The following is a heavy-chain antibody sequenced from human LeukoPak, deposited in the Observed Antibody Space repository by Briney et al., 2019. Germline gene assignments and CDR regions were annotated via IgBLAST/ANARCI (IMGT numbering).Heavy chain of an antibody. D-gene: IGHD3-10*01. CDR3: ARDSGTTGEVKFDP. V-gene: IGHV4-4*07. J-gene: IGHJ5*02. CDR2: ISGSGTI. Sequence: SETLSLTCTISGGSINSYGSWIRQPAVKGLEWIGRISGSGTITYNPALQSRLSISIDTSKNQFSLKLMSVTAADTAVYYCARDSGTTGEVKFDPWGQGTLVTVSS. CDR1: GGSINSYG.